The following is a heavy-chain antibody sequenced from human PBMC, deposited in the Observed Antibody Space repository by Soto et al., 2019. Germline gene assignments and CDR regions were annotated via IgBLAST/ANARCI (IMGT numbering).Heavy chain of an antibody. Sequence: SGTLSLTCAVSGGSISSGGYSWSWIRQPPGKGLEWIGYIYHSGSTYYNPSLKSRVTISVDRSKNQFSLKLSSVTAADTAVYSCASVPDRWGQGTLVTVSS. CDR2: IYHSGST. CDR1: GGSISSGGYS. CDR3: ASVPDR. J-gene: IGHJ5*02. D-gene: IGHD2-2*01. V-gene: IGHV4-30-2*01.